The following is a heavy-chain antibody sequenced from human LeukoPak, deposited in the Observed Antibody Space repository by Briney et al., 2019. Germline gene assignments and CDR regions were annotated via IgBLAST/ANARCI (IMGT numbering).Heavy chain of an antibody. V-gene: IGHV4-4*02. Sequence: SETLSLTCAVSGGSISSSNWWSWVRQPPGKGLEWIGEIYHSGSTNYNPSLKSRVTISVDTSKNQFSLKLSSVTAADTAVYYCARIRNDFWSGYYTISGYYYMDVWGKGTTVTVSS. D-gene: IGHD3-3*01. CDR2: IYHSGST. CDR1: GGSISSSNW. J-gene: IGHJ6*03. CDR3: ARIRNDFWSGYYTISGYYYMDV.